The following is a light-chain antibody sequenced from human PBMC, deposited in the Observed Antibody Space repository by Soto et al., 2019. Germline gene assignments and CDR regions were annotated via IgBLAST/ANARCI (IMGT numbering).Light chain of an antibody. CDR2: EVS. CDR3: SSYTSDNRNYV. CDR1: SSDVGAYTS. Sequence: QPVLTQPASVSGSPGQSITISCTGSSSDVGAYTSVSWYQQHPGKAPKPLIYEVSNRPSGVSRRFSGSKSGNTASLTISGLQAEDEAHYYCSSYTSDNRNYVFGTGTKVT. J-gene: IGLJ1*01. V-gene: IGLV2-14*01.